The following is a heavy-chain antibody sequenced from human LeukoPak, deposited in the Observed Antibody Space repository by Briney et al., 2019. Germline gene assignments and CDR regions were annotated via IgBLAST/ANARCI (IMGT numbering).Heavy chain of an antibody. J-gene: IGHJ6*02. D-gene: IGHD2-15*01. Sequence: SETLSLTCVVHGGSVTGYSWRWWSWIRQPPGKGLEWIGEINHSGSINYNPSLESRVTISVDTSKNHFSLKLSSVTATDKAVYYCGRCQVWRVVVDALSYYGLAVWGQGTTVTVSS. CDR3: GRCQVWRVVVDALSYYGLAV. CDR1: GGSVTGYS. CDR2: INHSGSI. V-gene: IGHV4-34*01.